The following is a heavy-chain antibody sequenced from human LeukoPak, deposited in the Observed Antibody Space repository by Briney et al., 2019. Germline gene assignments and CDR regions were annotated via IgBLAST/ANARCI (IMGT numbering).Heavy chain of an antibody. CDR2: IKSKIDGGTT. CDR1: GFTFINAW. J-gene: IGHJ4*02. V-gene: IGHV3-15*01. Sequence: GGSLRLSCAASGFTFINAWMSWVRQAPGKGLEWIGQIKSKIDGGTTDSAAPVKDRFTISRDDSKNTLYLQMNSLKTEDTAVYYCTTVVLLWFGELWGQGTLVTVSS. D-gene: IGHD3-10*01. CDR3: TTVVLLWFGEL.